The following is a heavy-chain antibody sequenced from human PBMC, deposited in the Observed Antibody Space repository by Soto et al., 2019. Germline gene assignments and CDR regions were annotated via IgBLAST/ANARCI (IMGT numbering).Heavy chain of an antibody. Sequence: PKASVKVSCKASGYTFTGYYMHWVRQAPGQGLEWMGWINPNSGGTNYAQKFQGWVTMTRDTSISTAYMELSRLRSDDTAVYYCATSRGELRYFDWLPPNYYYYYGMDVWGQGTTVTVSS. J-gene: IGHJ6*02. CDR1: GYTFTGYY. CDR2: INPNSGGT. D-gene: IGHD3-9*01. CDR3: ATSRGELRYFDWLPPNYYYYYGMDV. V-gene: IGHV1-2*04.